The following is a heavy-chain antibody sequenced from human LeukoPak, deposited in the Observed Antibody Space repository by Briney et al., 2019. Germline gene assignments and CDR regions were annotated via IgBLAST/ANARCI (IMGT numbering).Heavy chain of an antibody. CDR3: ASSLVVGATTAFDY. CDR2: INPNSGGT. Sequence: GASVKVSCKASGYTFTGYYMHWVRQAPGQGLEWMGWINPNSGGTNYAQKFQGRVTMTRDTSISTAYMELSRLRSGDTAVYYCASSLVVGATTAFDYWGQGTLVTVSS. V-gene: IGHV1-2*02. CDR1: GYTFTGYY. D-gene: IGHD1-26*01. J-gene: IGHJ4*02.